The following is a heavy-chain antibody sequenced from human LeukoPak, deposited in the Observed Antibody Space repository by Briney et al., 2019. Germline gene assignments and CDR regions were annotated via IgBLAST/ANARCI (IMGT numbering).Heavy chain of an antibody. J-gene: IGHJ4*02. V-gene: IGHV4-31*03. CDR3: ARDAVPYSSSWIPGY. D-gene: IGHD6-13*01. Sequence: SQTLSLTRTVSGGSISSGGHYWSWIRQHPGKGLEWIGYIHDSGNTYYNPSLRSRVTMSLDTSENQFSLQLSPVTAADTAVYFCARDAVPYSSSWIPGYWGQGTLVTVSS. CDR1: GGSISSGGHY. CDR2: IHDSGNT.